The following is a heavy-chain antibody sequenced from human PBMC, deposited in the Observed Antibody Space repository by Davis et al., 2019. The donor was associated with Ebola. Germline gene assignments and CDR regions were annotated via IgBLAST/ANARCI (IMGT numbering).Heavy chain of an antibody. CDR2: IWYDGSNK. J-gene: IGHJ4*02. V-gene: IGHV3-33*01. D-gene: IGHD3-3*01. Sequence: GGSLRLSCAASGFTFSSYGMHWVRQAPGKLLDWLAVIWYDGSNKYYADSVKGRFTISRDNSKNTLYLQMNSLRAEDTAVYYCARDPATKDDFWSGYSDYWGQGTLVTVSS. CDR3: ARDPATKDDFWSGYSDY. CDR1: GFTFSSYG.